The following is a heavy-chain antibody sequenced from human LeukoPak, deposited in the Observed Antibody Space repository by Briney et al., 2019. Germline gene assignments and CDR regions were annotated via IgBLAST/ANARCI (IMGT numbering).Heavy chain of an antibody. D-gene: IGHD2-21*02. CDR1: GGSISSSSYY. Sequence: SETLSPTCTVSGGSISSSSYYWGWIRQPPGKGLEWIGSFYYSGSTYYNPSLKSRVTISADTSKNQFSLKLNSVTAADTAVYYCARTIYCGGDCYFYWYFDLWGRGTLVTVSS. CDR3: ARTIYCGGDCYFYWYFDL. J-gene: IGHJ2*01. CDR2: FYYSGST. V-gene: IGHV4-39*07.